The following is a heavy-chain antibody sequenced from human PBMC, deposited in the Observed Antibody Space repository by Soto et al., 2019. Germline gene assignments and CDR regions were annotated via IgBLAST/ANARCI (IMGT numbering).Heavy chain of an antibody. CDR1: GGTFSSYP. Sequence: QVQLVQSGAEVKKPGSSVNVSCAASGGTFSSYPINWVRQAPGQGLGWMGGIIPFFGTSNYAQKVQGRVTISADDSTSTVYMELRSLRAEDTAVYYCARVGHINEYGMAFWGQGTPVTVSS. D-gene: IGHD1-26*01. V-gene: IGHV1-69*01. CDR3: ARVGHINEYGMAF. CDR2: IIPFFGTS. J-gene: IGHJ6*02.